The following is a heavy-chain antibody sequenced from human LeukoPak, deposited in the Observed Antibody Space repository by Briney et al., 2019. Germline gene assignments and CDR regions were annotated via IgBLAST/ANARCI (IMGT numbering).Heavy chain of an antibody. V-gene: IGHV1-18*01. CDR2: ISAYNGNT. J-gene: IGHJ5*02. Sequence: ASVKVSCKASGYTFTSYGISWVRQAPGQGLEWMGWISAYNGNTNYAQKLQGRVTMTTDTSTSTAYMELRSLRSDDTAVYYCAREWGAKDIVVVPADTWFDPWGQGTLVTVSS. D-gene: IGHD2-2*01. CDR3: AREWGAKDIVVVPADTWFDP. CDR1: GYTFTSYG.